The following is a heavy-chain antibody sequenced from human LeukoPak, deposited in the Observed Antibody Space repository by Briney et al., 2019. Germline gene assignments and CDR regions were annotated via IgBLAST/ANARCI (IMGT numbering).Heavy chain of an antibody. D-gene: IGHD3-3*01. Sequence: SETLSLTCAVYGGSFSGYYWSWIRQPPGKGLEWIGEINHSGSTNYNPSLKSRVTISVDTSKNQFSLKLSSVTAADTAVYYCARGLRTIFGVVMRYHYYGMDVWGQGTTVTVSS. CDR3: ARGLRTIFGVVMRYHYYGMDV. CDR1: GGSFSGYY. CDR2: INHSGST. J-gene: IGHJ6*02. V-gene: IGHV4-34*01.